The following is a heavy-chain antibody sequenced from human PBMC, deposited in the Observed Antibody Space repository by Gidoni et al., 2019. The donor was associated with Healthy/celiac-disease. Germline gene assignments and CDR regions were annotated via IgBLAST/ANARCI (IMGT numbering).Heavy chain of an antibody. D-gene: IGHD2-2*02. CDR3: AKGSPLVVPTAIYYFDY. Sequence: QVQLVESGGGVVQPGRSLRLSCAASGFPFSSYGIHWVRQAPGKGLELVAVISYDGSKKYYADSVKGRVTFSRDNSKNTVYLQMNSLRAEDTAVYYCAKGSPLVVPTAIYYFDYWGQGTLVTVSS. CDR1: GFPFSSYG. V-gene: IGHV3-30*18. J-gene: IGHJ4*02. CDR2: ISYDGSKK.